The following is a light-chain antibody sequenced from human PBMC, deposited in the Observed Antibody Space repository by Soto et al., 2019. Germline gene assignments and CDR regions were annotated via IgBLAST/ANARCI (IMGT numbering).Light chain of an antibody. CDR1: QGISSY. V-gene: IGKV1-27*01. CDR3: QKYNNAPIT. CDR2: AAS. Sequence: DIQMTQSPSSLSASLGDTVTITCRARQGISSYLAWYQQKPGKVPKLLIYAASTLQSGVPSRFSGSASGTDFTLSISSLQPEDVGTYYCQKYNNAPITFGGGTKAEIK. J-gene: IGKJ4*01.